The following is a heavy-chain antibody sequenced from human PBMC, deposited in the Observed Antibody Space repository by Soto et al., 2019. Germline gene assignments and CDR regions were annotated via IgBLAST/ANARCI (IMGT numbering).Heavy chain of an antibody. J-gene: IGHJ6*02. D-gene: IGHD1-1*01. V-gene: IGHV5-51*01. CDR3: ARLSNYNTGWLARPQHKFYYQHTAMDV. Sequence: DLVQSGAEVKKPGESLKISCKASGYSFSSYWIAWVRQMPGIGLEWMGIIYPGDSETRYSPSFQGQVTISADKSSTTAYLQWRDLRASHSAMYFCARLSNYNTGWLARPQHKFYYQHTAMDVWGQGTTLTVSS. CDR2: IYPGDSET. CDR1: GYSFSSYW.